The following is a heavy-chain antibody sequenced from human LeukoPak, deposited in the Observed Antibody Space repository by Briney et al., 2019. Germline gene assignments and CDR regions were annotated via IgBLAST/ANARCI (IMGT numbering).Heavy chain of an antibody. CDR1: GGSISSYY. CDR3: ARANWNYVPYDAFDI. CDR2: IYYSGST. D-gene: IGHD1-7*01. J-gene: IGHJ3*02. V-gene: IGHV4-59*12. Sequence: SETLSLTCTVSGGSISSYYWSWIRQPPGKGLEWIGYIYYSGSTNYNPSLKSRVTISVDTSKNQFSLKLNSVTPEDTAVYYCARANWNYVPYDAFDIWGQGTMVTVSS.